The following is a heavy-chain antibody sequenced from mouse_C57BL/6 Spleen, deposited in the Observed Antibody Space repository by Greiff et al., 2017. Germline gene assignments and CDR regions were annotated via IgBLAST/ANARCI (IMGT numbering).Heavy chain of an antibody. CDR1: GYTFTSYT. D-gene: IGHD1-1*01. CDR2: INPSSGYT. J-gene: IGHJ2*01. V-gene: IGHV1-4*01. CDR3: ARTISSITTVVAFDY. Sequence: QVQLQQSGAELARPGASVKMSCKASGYTFTSYTMHWVNQRPGQGLEWIGYINPSSGYTKYNQKFKDKATLTADKSSSTAYMQLSSLTSADSAVYYCARTISSITTVVAFDYWGQGTTLTVSS.